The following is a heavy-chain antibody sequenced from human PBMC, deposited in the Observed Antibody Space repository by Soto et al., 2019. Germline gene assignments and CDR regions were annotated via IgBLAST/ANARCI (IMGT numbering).Heavy chain of an antibody. J-gene: IGHJ6*02. D-gene: IGHD6-6*01. Sequence: QVQLVQSGAEVKKPGASVKVSCKASGYTFTSYDINWVRQATGQGLEWMGWMNPNSGNTGYAQKFQGRVTMTRNTSISTASMELSSLRSEDTAVYYCARGVSRSGSKAARAHYYYYGMDVWGQGTTVTVSS. CDR2: MNPNSGNT. CDR1: GYTFTSYD. V-gene: IGHV1-8*01. CDR3: ARGVSRSGSKAARAHYYYYGMDV.